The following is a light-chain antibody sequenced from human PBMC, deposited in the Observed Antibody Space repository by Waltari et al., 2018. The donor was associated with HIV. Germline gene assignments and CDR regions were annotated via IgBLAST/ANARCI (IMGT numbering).Light chain of an antibody. CDR2: KAS. J-gene: IGKJ1*01. Sequence: DMQLTQGPSTLPASVGDKGAITCRASQSITTSLAWYQQKPGKAPKFLIYKASSLNSGVPSRFSGRGSGTDFTLTINSLQSDDFATYYCQQYHDYSTFGQGTKVEI. CDR1: QSITTS. V-gene: IGKV1-5*03. CDR3: QQYHDYST.